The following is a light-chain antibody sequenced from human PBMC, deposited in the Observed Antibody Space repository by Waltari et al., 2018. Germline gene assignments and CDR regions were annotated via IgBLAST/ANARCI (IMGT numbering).Light chain of an antibody. CDR2: KTS. Sequence: DIQMTQSPSSLSASVGDRVTITCRASESVNNYLNWYQQKPGKAPKLLIYKTSTLQSGIPSRFSGSGSGADYTFTISSLQSEDAATYYCQHGSGTPYSFGQGTKLEIK. J-gene: IGKJ2*03. CDR3: QHGSGTPYS. V-gene: IGKV1-39*01. CDR1: ESVNNY.